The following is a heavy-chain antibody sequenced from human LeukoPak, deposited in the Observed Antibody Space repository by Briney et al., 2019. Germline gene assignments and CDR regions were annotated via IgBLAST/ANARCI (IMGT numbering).Heavy chain of an antibody. V-gene: IGHV5-51*01. CDR2: IYPGDSDT. CDR1: GYSFTSYC. J-gene: IGHJ6*02. D-gene: IGHD2-2*01. CDR3: ASSNYCSSTSCYGGYYYYGMDV. Sequence: GESLKISCKGSGYSFTSYCIGWVRQMPGKGLEWMGIIYPGDSDTRYSPSFQGQVTISADKSISTAYLQWSSLKASDTAMYYCASSNYCSSTSCYGGYYYYGMDVWGQGTTVTVSS.